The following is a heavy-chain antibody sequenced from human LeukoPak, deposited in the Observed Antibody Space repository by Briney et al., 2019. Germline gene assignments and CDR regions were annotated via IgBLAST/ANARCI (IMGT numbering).Heavy chain of an antibody. CDR3: ARETYYYDSSGYWFDP. D-gene: IGHD3-22*01. J-gene: IGHJ5*02. CDR1: GFTFSDYY. Sequence: GGSLRLSCAASGFTFSDYYMSWIRQAPGKGLEWVSYISNSGSTIYYADSVKGRFTISRDNAKNSLYLQMNSLRAEDTAVYYCARETYYYDSSGYWFDPWGQGTLVTVSS. V-gene: IGHV3-11*01. CDR2: ISNSGSTI.